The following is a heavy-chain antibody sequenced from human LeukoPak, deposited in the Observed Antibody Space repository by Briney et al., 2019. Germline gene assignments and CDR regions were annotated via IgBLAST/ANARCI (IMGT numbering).Heavy chain of an antibody. V-gene: IGHV5-51*01. Sequence: GESLKISCKGSGYSFTTYWIGWVRQLPGKGLEWMGITYPGDSDTRYSPSFEGQVTISVDKSISTAYLQWSSLKASDNAMYYCARPIDFGSGGGLFWGQGTLVTVSS. CDR2: TYPGDSDT. J-gene: IGHJ4*02. CDR3: ARPIDFGSGGGLF. D-gene: IGHD3-10*01. CDR1: GYSFTTYW.